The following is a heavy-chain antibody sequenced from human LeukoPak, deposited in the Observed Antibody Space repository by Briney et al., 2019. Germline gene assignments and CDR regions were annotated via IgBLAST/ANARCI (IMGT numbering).Heavy chain of an antibody. CDR2: INGGGDAT. CDR3: AGCTASCYANAFDV. V-gene: IGHV3-23*01. D-gene: IGHD2-2*01. Sequence: GGSLRLSCATSGFTFNNNAMSWVRQAPGKGLGWVSAINGGGDATEYADSVKGRFTISRDNSKNTLYLQMNSLRPDDTAVYYCAGCTASCYANAFDVWGQGTLLTVSS. CDR1: GFTFNNNA. J-gene: IGHJ3*01.